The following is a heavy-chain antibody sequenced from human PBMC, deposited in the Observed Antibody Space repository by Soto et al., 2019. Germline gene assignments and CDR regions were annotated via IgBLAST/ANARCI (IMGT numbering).Heavy chain of an antibody. D-gene: IGHD6-13*01. CDR3: ARVRQQLALPRDAFDI. V-gene: IGHV4-34*01. J-gene: IGHJ3*02. CDR1: GGSFSGYY. CDR2: INHSGST. Sequence: QVQLQQWGAGLLKPSETLSLTCAVYGGSFSGYYWSWIRQPPGKGLEWIGEINHSGSTNYNPSLKSRVTISVDTSKNQFSLKLSSVTAADTAVYYCARVRQQLALPRDAFDIWGQGTMVTVSS.